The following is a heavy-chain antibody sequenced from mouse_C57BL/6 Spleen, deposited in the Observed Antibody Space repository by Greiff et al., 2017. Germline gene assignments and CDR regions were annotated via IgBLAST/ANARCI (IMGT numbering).Heavy chain of an antibody. Sequence: VQLQQSGPGLVQPSQCLSITCTVSGFSLTSYGVHWVRQAPGQGLEWLGVILSGGSTDYNAAFISRLSISTDHSKCQVFFKMNSLQADVTAIYYCASPPTTVTGTPFAYWGQGTLVTVSA. D-gene: IGHD4-1*01. CDR3: ASPPTTVTGTPFAY. CDR1: GFSLTSYG. V-gene: IGHV2-2*01. CDR2: ILSGGST. J-gene: IGHJ3*01.